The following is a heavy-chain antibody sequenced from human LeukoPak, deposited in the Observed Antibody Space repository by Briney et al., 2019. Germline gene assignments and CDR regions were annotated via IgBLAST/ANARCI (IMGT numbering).Heavy chain of an antibody. D-gene: IGHD3-10*01. CDR3: ARGKKYYYGSGSYYNRATQIDY. J-gene: IGHJ4*02. CDR2: IKQDGSEK. Sequence: GGSLRLSCAASGFTFSSYWMSWVRQAPGKGLEWVANIKQDGSEKYYVDCVKGRFTISRDNAKNSLYLQMNSLRAGNTAVSYCARGKKYYYGSGSYYNRATQIDYWGQGTLVTVSS. CDR1: GFTFSSYW. V-gene: IGHV3-7*01.